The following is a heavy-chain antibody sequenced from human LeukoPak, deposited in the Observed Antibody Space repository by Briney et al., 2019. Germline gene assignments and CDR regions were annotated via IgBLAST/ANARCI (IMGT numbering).Heavy chain of an antibody. D-gene: IGHD5-12*01. CDR2: IYYSGST. V-gene: IGHV4-59*01. CDR1: GGSISSYY. CDR3: ARARWLRRNNYFDY. J-gene: IGHJ4*02. Sequence: SETLSLTCTVSGGSISSYYWSWIRQPPGKGQEWIGYIYYSGSTNYNPSLKSRVTISVDTSKNQFSLKLSSVTAADTAVYYCARARWLRRNNYFDYWGQGTLVTVSS.